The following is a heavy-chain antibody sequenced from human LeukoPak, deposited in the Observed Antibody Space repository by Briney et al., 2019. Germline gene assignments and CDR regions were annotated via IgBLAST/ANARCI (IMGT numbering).Heavy chain of an antibody. V-gene: IGHV1-18*01. Sequence: ASVKVSCKASGYTFTSYGISRVRQAPGQGLEWMGWISAYNGNTNYAQKLQGRVTMTTDTSTSTAYMELRSLRSDDTAVYYCARSLYDYVWGSYPWYYYYMDVWGKGTTVIVSS. D-gene: IGHD3-16*02. CDR3: ARSLYDYVWGSYPWYYYYMDV. J-gene: IGHJ6*03. CDR1: GYTFTSYG. CDR2: ISAYNGNT.